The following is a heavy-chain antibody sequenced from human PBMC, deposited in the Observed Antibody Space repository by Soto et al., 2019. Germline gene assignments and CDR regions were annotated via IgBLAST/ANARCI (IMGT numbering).Heavy chain of an antibody. J-gene: IGHJ3*02. CDR3: ARGREMATISAFDI. V-gene: IGHV1-18*04. Sequence: ASVKVSCKASGYTFTSYGISWVRQAPGQGLEWMGWISAYNGNTNYAQKLQGRVTMTTDTSTSTAYMELSSLRSEDTAVYYCARGREMATISAFDIWGQGTMVTVSS. D-gene: IGHD5-12*01. CDR2: ISAYNGNT. CDR1: GYTFTSYG.